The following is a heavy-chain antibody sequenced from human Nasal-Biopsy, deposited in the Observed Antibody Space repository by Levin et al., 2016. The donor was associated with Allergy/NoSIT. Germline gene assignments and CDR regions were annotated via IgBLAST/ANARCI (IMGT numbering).Heavy chain of an antibody. J-gene: IGHJ4*02. CDR3: ARDFETTVRPSRRYFGY. D-gene: IGHD4-11*01. V-gene: IGHV3-23*01. CDR2: ISGSAGSA. Sequence: GESLKISCAASEFTFRVYGMNWVRQAPGKGLQWVSSISGSAGSAQYADSVRGRFTISRDNSKNTLYLQMNSLGADDTAIYYCARDFETTVRPSRRYFGYWGQGTLVTVSS. CDR1: EFTFRVYG.